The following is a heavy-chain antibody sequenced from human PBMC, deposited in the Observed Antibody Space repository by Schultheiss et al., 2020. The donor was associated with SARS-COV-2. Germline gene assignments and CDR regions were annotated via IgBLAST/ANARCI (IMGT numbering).Heavy chain of an antibody. CDR3: ARTPRVAVAAYNWFDP. D-gene: IGHD6-19*01. Sequence: SETLSLTCGVYGGSFSGYFWNWIRRTPGEGLEWLGDINHSGRTNYNPSLRSRITISIDTYKKQFSLNLRSLVAADTAVYYCARTPRVAVAAYNWFDPWGQGTLVTVSS. CDR2: INHSGRT. CDR1: GGSFSGYF. V-gene: IGHV4-34*01. J-gene: IGHJ5*02.